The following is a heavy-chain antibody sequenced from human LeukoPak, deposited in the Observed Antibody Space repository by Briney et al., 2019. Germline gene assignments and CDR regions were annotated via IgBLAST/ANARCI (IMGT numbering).Heavy chain of an antibody. V-gene: IGHV3-33*01. CDR3: VRGRGPIEASFDY. Sequence: GGSLRLSCAASGFTFSNYGMHWVRQAPGKGLEWVAVIWYDGSNKYYADSVKGRFTISRDNAKNTLYLQMNSLRVEDTAVYYCVRGRGPIEASFDYWGQGTLVTVSS. CDR1: GFTFSNYG. CDR2: IWYDGSNK. D-gene: IGHD3-10*01. J-gene: IGHJ4*02.